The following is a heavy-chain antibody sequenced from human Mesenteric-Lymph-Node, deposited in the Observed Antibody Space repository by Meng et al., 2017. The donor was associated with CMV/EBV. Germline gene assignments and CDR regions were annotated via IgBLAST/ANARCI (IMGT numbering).Heavy chain of an antibody. CDR1: GGSISSGDYY. Sequence: SETLSLTCSVSGGSISSGDYYWSWIRQPPGKGLEWIGYIYYSGDTYRNPFLKSRVIISVDVSKNQFSLKLSSVSAADTAVYYCARAPFNYYDSSAYPPDHWGQGTLVTVSS. CDR3: ARAPFNYYDSSAYPPDH. J-gene: IGHJ4*02. CDR2: IYYSGDT. V-gene: IGHV4-30-4*08. D-gene: IGHD3-22*01.